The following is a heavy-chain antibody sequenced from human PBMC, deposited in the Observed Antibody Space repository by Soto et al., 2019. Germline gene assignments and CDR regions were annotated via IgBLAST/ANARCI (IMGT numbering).Heavy chain of an antibody. CDR1: GFTFSSYA. CDR2: ISGSGGST. CDR3: AKDDTLGMGSGWGDYYYYGMDV. V-gene: IGHV3-23*01. D-gene: IGHD6-19*01. Sequence: GGSLRLSCAASGFTFSSYAMSWVRQAPGKGLEWVSAISGSGGSTYYADSVKGRFTISRDNSKNTLYLQMNSLRAEDTAVYYCAKDDTLGMGSGWGDYYYYGMDVWGQGTTVTVSS. J-gene: IGHJ6*02.